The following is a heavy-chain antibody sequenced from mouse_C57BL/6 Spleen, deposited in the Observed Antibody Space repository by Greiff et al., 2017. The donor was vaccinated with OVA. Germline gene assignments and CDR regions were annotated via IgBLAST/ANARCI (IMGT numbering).Heavy chain of an antibody. Sequence: EVKLVESGGGLVQPGGSLSLSCAASGFTFTDYYMSWVRQPPGKALEWLGFIRNKANGYTTEYSASVKGRFTISRDNSQSILYLQMNALRAEDSATYYCARYESYGSSVIDYWGQGTTLTVSS. CDR2: IRNKANGYTT. CDR1: GFTFTDYY. V-gene: IGHV7-3*01. J-gene: IGHJ2*01. D-gene: IGHD1-1*01. CDR3: ARYESYGSSVIDY.